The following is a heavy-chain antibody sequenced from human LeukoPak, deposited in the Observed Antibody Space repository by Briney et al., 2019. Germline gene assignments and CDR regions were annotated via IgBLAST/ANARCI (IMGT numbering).Heavy chain of an antibody. V-gene: IGHV4-39*01. J-gene: IGHJ5*02. Sequence: SETLSLTCTVSGGSISSSSYYWGWIRQPPGKGLEWIGSIYYSGSTYYNPSLKSRVTISVDTSKNQFSLKLSSVTAADTAVYYCASGTAAAGNWFDPWGQGTLVTVSS. D-gene: IGHD6-13*01. CDR3: ASGTAAAGNWFDP. CDR2: IYYSGST. CDR1: GGSISSSSYY.